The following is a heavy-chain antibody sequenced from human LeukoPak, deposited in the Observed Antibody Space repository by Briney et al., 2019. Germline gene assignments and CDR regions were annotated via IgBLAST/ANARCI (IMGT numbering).Heavy chain of an antibody. CDR1: GGSFSGYY. CDR3: ARLPAGSYRYQYYYYYMAV. CDR2: INHSGST. Sequence: SETLSLTCAVYGGSFSGYYWSWIRQPPGKGLEWIGEINHSGSTNYNPSLKSRVTISVDTSKNQFSLKLSSVPAADTAVYYCARLPAGSYRYQYYYYYMAVWGKGTTVTISS. V-gene: IGHV4-34*01. D-gene: IGHD3-16*02. J-gene: IGHJ6*03.